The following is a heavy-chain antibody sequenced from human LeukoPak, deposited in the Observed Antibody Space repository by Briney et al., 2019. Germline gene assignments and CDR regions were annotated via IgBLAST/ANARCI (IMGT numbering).Heavy chain of an antibody. CDR3: ARGGQWLVRSKYYFDY. CDR2: IYYSGST. D-gene: IGHD6-19*01. CDR1: GGSISSYY. Sequence: SETLSLTCTVSGGSISSYYWSWIRQPPGKGLERIGYIYYSGSTNYNPSLKSRVTISVDTSKNQFSLKLSSVTAADTAVYYCARGGQWLVRSKYYFDYWGQGTLVTVSS. V-gene: IGHV4-59*01. J-gene: IGHJ4*02.